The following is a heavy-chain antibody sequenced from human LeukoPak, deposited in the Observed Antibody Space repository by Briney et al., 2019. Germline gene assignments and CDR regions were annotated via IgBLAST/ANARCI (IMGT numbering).Heavy chain of an antibody. D-gene: IGHD6-13*01. Sequence: GASVKVSCKTSGFTFTTYTMHWVRQAPGQRLEWMGWINAANGNTQYSQKFQGRVTITRDTSASTAYMELSSLRSEDTAVYYCARDLTPPPATGTGGVFDYWGQGTLVTVSS. CDR3: ARDLTPPPATGTGGVFDY. V-gene: IGHV1-3*01. CDR1: GFTFTTYT. J-gene: IGHJ4*02. CDR2: INAANGNT.